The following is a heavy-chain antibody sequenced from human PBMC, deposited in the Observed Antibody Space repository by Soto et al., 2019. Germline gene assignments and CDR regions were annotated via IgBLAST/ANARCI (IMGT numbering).Heavy chain of an antibody. D-gene: IGHD3-16*02. CDR2: ISSSSSYI. CDR3: ARDAARFTFGGVIVRCDYYCMDV. V-gene: IGHV3-21*01. CDR1: GFTFSSYS. Sequence: GGSLRLSCAASGFTFSSYSMNWVRQAPGKGLEWVSSISSSSSYIYYADSVKGRFTISRDNAKNSLYLQMNSLRAEDTAVYYCARDAARFTFGGVIVRCDYYCMDVWRQGTTVTVSS. J-gene: IGHJ6*02.